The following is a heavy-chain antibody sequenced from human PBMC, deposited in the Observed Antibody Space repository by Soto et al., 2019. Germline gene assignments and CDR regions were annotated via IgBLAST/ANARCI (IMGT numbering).Heavy chain of an antibody. V-gene: IGHV1-69*13. J-gene: IGHJ5*02. D-gene: IGHD3-3*01. CDR2: ITPIFGTA. CDR3: ATAPRFLDDTRLDP. CDR1: GGTFSSYS. Sequence: SVKVSCKASGGTFSSYSISWVRQAPGQGLEWMGGITPIFGTANYAQKFKGRLTMTADESTSTAYMELSSLRSEDTAVYYCATAPRFLDDTRLDPWGEGTMVTVSS.